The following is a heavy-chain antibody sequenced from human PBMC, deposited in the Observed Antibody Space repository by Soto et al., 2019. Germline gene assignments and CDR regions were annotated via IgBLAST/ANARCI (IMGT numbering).Heavy chain of an antibody. CDR2: ISGSGGST. Sequence: EVQLLESGGGLVQPGGSLRLSCAASGFTFSSYAMSWVRQAPGKGLEWVSAISGSGGSTYYADSVKGRFTISRDNSKNTLYLQMNSLRAEDTTVYYCAKDSDYGDFSGWDYWGQGTLVTVSS. D-gene: IGHD4-17*01. CDR1: GFTFSSYA. V-gene: IGHV3-23*01. CDR3: AKDSDYGDFSGWDY. J-gene: IGHJ4*02.